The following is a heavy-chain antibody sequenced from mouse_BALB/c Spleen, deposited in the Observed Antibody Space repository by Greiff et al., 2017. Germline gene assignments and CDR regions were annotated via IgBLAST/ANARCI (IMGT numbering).Heavy chain of an antibody. Sequence: QVQLQQSGAELMKPGASVKISCKATGYTFSSYWIEWVKQRPGHGLEWIGEILPGSGSTNYNEKFKGKATFTADTSSNTAYMQLSSLTSEDSAVYYCARAPTGRYFDYWGQGTTLTVSS. J-gene: IGHJ2*01. D-gene: IGHD4-1*02. CDR2: ILPGSGST. CDR3: ARAPTGRYFDY. V-gene: IGHV1-9*01. CDR1: GYTFSSYW.